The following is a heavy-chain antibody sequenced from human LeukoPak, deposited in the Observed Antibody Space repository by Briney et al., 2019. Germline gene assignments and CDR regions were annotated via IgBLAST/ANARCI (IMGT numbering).Heavy chain of an antibody. CDR2: MSYSGHT. CDR1: GDSIGRINYY. Sequence: SETLSLTCTISGDSIGRINYYWGWIRQPPGTGLEWIVSMSYSGHTFYNPSLKSRVTTSIDTSKNQLSLNLKSVTAADTAVYYCARPYLRGTVVNNWFDPWGQGTLVTVSS. D-gene: IGHD4-23*01. V-gene: IGHV4-39*07. J-gene: IGHJ5*02. CDR3: ARPYLRGTVVNNWFDP.